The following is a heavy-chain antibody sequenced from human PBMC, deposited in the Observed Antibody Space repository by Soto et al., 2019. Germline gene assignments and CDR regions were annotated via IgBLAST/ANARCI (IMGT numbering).Heavy chain of an antibody. CDR1: GYTFTDKG. CDR2: VGTNNANT. V-gene: IGHV1-18*01. Sequence: QVQLVQSGPEVKMPGASVKVSCKTSGYTFTDKGLAWLRQAPGQRPEWMGWVGTNNANTNYAQKFQGRVTMTTDRSTTTTYMELRSLRSDDTAVYYCARELNTDSSAYYAFAYWGQGTLVTVSS. CDR3: ARELNTDSSAYYAFAY. D-gene: IGHD3-22*01. J-gene: IGHJ4*02.